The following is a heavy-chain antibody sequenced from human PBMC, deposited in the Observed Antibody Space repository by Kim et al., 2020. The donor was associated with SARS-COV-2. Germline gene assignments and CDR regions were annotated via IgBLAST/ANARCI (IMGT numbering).Heavy chain of an antibody. CDR1: GYNFNTYW. CDR3: ARLRWELRHYYGIDV. V-gene: IGHV5-10-1*01. CDR2: IDPSVSYT. J-gene: IGHJ6*02. D-gene: IGHD2-15*01. Sequence: GESLKISCKGSGYNFNTYWITWVRQMPEKGLEWMGRIDPSVSYTNYSPSFQGHVIISADKSISTAYLQWNSLKASDTAVYYCARLRWELRHYYGIDVWGQGTTVTVSS.